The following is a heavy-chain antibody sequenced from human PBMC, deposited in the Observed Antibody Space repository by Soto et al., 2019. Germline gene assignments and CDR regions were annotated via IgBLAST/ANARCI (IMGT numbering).Heavy chain of an antibody. CDR3: ARGSSSWYRGWFDP. Sequence: LSLTCTVSGGSISSGDYYWSWIRQPPGKGLEYIGYIYYSGSTYYNPSLKGRVTISVDTSKNQFSLKLSSVTAADTAVYYCARGSSSWYRGWFDPWGQGTLVTVSS. D-gene: IGHD6-13*01. J-gene: IGHJ5*02. V-gene: IGHV4-30-4*01. CDR2: IYYSGST. CDR1: GGSISSGDYY.